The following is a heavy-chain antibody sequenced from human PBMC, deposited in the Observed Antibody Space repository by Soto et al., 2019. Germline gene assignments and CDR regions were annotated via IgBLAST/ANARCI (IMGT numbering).Heavy chain of an antibody. CDR1: GYTFTSYG. V-gene: IGHV1-18*01. CDR3: ARNPRVGSDYDSSGHNRGAYAIDY. Sequence: ASVKVSCKASGYTFTSYGISWVRQAPGQGLEWMGWISAYNGSTNYAQKLQGRVTMTTDTSTSTAYMELRSLRSDDTAVYYCARNPRVGSDYDSSGHNRGAYAIDYWGQGTLVTVSS. D-gene: IGHD3-22*01. CDR2: ISAYNGST. J-gene: IGHJ4*02.